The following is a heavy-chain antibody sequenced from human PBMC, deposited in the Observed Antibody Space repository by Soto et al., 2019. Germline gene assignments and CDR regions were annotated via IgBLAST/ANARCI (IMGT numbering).Heavy chain of an antibody. CDR3: ARSIWFGELGWFDP. D-gene: IGHD3-10*01. CDR1: GGSISSYY. CDR2: IYYSGST. Sequence: SETLSLTCTVSGGSISSYYWSWIRQPPGKGLEWIGYIYYSGSTNYNPSLKSRVTISVDTSKNQFSLKLSSVTAADTAVYYCARSIWFGELGWFDPWGQGTLVTSPQ. J-gene: IGHJ5*02. V-gene: IGHV4-59*01.